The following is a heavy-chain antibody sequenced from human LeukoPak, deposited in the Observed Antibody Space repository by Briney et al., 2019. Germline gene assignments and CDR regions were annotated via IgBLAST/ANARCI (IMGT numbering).Heavy chain of an antibody. CDR2: IDPSDS. CDR1: GYSFTSYW. CDR3: ARQYYASGSYCNDPNWFDP. J-gene: IGHJ5*02. D-gene: IGHD3-10*01. Sequence: GESLRISCKGSGYSFTSYWISWVRQMPGKGLEWMGRIDPSDSYSPSFQGHVTISADTSISTAYLQWSSLKASDTAMYYCARQYYASGSYCNDPNWFDPWGQGTLVTVSS. V-gene: IGHV5-10-1*01.